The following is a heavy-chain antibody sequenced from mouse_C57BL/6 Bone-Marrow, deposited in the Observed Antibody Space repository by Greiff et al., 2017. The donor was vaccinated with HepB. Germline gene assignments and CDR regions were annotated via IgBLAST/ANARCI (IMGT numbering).Heavy chain of an antibody. CDR1: GFTFSSYG. CDR2: ISSGGSYT. V-gene: IGHV5-6*02. CDR3: ARGGGGDY. Sequence: DVMLVESGGDLVKPGGSLKLSCAASGFTFSSYGMSWVRQTPDKRLEWVATISSGGSYTYYPDSVKGRFTISRDNAKNTLYLQMSSLKSEDTAMYYCARGGGGDYWGQGTTLTVSS. J-gene: IGHJ2*01.